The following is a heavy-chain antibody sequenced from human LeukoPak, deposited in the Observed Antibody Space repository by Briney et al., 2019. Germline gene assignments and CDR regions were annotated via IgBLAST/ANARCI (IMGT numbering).Heavy chain of an antibody. CDR3: VIGVGASDTDY. V-gene: IGHV3-15*05. CDR1: GFTFSNAW. CDR2: IKRKIDGEAT. D-gene: IGHD1-26*01. J-gene: IGHJ4*02. Sequence: GGSLRLSCVVSGFTFSNAWMSWVRQAPRKGLEWVARIKRKIDGEATDYAAPVKGRFTISRDDSKNTLLLQMNSLKSEDTAVYHCVIGVGASDTDYWGQGTLVTVSS.